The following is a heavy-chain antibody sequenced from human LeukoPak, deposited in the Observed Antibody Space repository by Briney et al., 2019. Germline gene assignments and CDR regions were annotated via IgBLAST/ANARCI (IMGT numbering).Heavy chain of an antibody. CDR3: ARDRHKLYYGSGSFSPFFDS. J-gene: IGHJ4*02. CDR1: GFTFSDYY. V-gene: IGHV3-11*05. CDR2: ISFSTTYT. D-gene: IGHD3-10*01. Sequence: PGGSLRLSCAASGFTFSDYYMSWIRQTPGEGVEWTSYISFSTTYTTYADSVKGRFTISRDNAKNSLYLQMNSLRAEDTAVYYCARDRHKLYYGSGSFSPFFDSWGQGTLVTVSS.